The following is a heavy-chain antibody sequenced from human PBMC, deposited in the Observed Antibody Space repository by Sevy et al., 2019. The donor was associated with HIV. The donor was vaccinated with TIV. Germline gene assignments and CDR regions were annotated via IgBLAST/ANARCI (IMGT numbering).Heavy chain of an antibody. D-gene: IGHD3-22*01. J-gene: IGHJ4*02. CDR2: IKQDGNEK. V-gene: IGHV3-7*01. CDR3: ASNTYHYDSNTYYPVY. Sequence: GGSLRLSCVASGFNLSPYWMTWVRQAPGKGLEWVANIKQDGNEKYYVDSVKGRFTVSRDNAKNALYLLMYSLRVEDTAVYFCASNTYHYDSNTYYPVYWGQGTRVTVSS. CDR1: GFNLSPYW.